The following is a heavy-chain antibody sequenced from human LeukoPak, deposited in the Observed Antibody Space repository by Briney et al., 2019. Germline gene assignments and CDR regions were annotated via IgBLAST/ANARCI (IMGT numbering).Heavy chain of an antibody. J-gene: IGHJ4*02. CDR3: AKEGTYNNFWSGYFH. CDR2: VTGSGSVTSST. D-gene: IGHD3-3*01. Sequence: GGSLRLSCAASGFTFSSFAMSWVRQAPGKGLEWASSVTGSGSVTSSTYYADSVKGRFTISRDNSKNTLCLQMNSLRAEDTALYYCAKEGTYNNFWSGYFHWGQGALVTVSS. V-gene: IGHV3-23*01. CDR1: GFTFSSFA.